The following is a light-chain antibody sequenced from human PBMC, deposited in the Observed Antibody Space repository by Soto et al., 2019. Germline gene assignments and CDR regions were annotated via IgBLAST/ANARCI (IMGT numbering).Light chain of an antibody. CDR1: SSNIGAEYD. J-gene: IGLJ1*01. CDR3: QSYDSSLTTFV. CDR2: GDN. Sequence: QSVLTQPPSVSGAPGQRVAISCTGSSSNIGAEYDVHWYQQPPGTAPKRLIYGDNNRPSGVPDRFSGSKSGTSAPLAITGLQPEDEADYYCQSYDSSLTTFVFGTGTKVTV. V-gene: IGLV1-40*01.